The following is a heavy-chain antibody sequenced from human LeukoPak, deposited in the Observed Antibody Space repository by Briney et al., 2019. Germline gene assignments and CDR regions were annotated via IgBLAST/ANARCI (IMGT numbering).Heavy chain of an antibody. CDR1: GFTFDDYG. Sequence: GGSLRLSCAASGFTFDDYGMSWVRPAPGKGLEGVSGINWNGGSTGYAGSVKGRFTISRDNTQKTLYLQMNSLRAEDTAVYYCARATGCGGGGCPISHFYYYYQMDVWGKGTSVTVSS. J-gene: IGHJ6*03. CDR3: ARATGCGGGGCPISHFYYYYQMDV. D-gene: IGHD2-15*01. V-gene: IGHV3-20*04. CDR2: INWNGGST.